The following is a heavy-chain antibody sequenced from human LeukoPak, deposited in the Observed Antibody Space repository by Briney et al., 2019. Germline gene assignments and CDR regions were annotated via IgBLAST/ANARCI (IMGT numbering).Heavy chain of an antibody. CDR3: AKGAYDYIEIAYFDY. J-gene: IGHJ4*02. Sequence: GGSLRLSCVASGFSFNNYAMNWVRQAPGKGLEWVSLIIGSSGSTFYADSVKGRFTISRDRSKNTLYLQMNSLRAEDTAVYYCAKGAYDYIEIAYFDYWGQGSLVTVSS. V-gene: IGHV3-23*01. CDR2: IIGSSGST. D-gene: IGHD5-12*01. CDR1: GFSFNNYA.